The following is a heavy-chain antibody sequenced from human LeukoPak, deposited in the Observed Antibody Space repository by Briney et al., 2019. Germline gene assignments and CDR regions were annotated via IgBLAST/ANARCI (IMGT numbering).Heavy chain of an antibody. CDR3: ARIRDGYNDAYGI. J-gene: IGHJ3*02. V-gene: IGHV1-46*01. CDR1: GYTFTNYY. CDR2: INPGGDNT. D-gene: IGHD5-24*01. Sequence: ASVKVSCKASGYTFTNYYIHWVRQAPGQGLEWMGLINPGGDNTDYAQNFQGRVTMTRDTSTSTVYMGLSSLRSEDTAVYYCARIRDGYNDAYGIWGQGTMVTVSS.